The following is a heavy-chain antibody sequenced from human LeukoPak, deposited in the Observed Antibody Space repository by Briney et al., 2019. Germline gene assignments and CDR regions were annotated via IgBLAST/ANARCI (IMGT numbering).Heavy chain of an antibody. CDR3: ARGYYDSTGYYYPSFDY. D-gene: IGHD3-22*01. J-gene: IGHJ4*02. Sequence: SETLSLTCTVFGGSISNYYWNWIRQPAGKGLEWIGRMHSGGSTNYNPSLKSRVTMSVDTSNNQFSLKLRSVTAADTAMYFCARGYYDSTGYYYPSFDYWGQGTPVTVSS. V-gene: IGHV4-4*07. CDR1: GGSISNYY. CDR2: MHSGGST.